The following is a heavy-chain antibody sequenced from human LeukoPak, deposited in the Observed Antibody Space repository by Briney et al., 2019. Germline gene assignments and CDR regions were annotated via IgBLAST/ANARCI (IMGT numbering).Heavy chain of an antibody. J-gene: IGHJ6*02. D-gene: IGHD3-10*01. Sequence: GSLRLSLEGSGFTLRNLLMGRVRPAPGEGLQMVAQIKANGSEKYYVDSVKGRFTISRDNTKNSLYLQMNSLRAEDTAVYYCARSLGLWFGYYYYYGMGVWGQGTTVTVSS. V-gene: IGHV3-7*01. CDR2: IKANGSEK. CDR3: ARSLGLWFGYYYYYGMGV. CDR1: GFTLRNLL.